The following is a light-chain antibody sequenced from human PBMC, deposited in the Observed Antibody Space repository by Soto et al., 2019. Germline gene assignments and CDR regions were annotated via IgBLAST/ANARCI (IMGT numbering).Light chain of an antibody. CDR1: SSDVGSYNL. CDR2: EGS. V-gene: IGLV2-14*02. Sequence: QSVLTQPASVSGSPGQSITISCTGTSSDVGSYNLVSWYQQHPGKAPKLMIYEGSKRPSGVSNRFSGSKSGNTASLTISGLQAEDEADYYCSSYTITSAPWVFGGGTKLTVL. CDR3: SSYTITSAPWV. J-gene: IGLJ3*02.